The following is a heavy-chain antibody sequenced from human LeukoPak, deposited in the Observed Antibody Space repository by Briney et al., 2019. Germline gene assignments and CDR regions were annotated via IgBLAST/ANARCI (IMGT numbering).Heavy chain of an antibody. CDR3: ARASRLSTSKYYYYGMDV. D-gene: IGHD2-2*01. V-gene: IGHV5-51*01. CDR1: GYSFTSYW. J-gene: IGHJ6*04. CDR2: IYPGDSDT. Sequence: GESLKISCKGSGYSFTSYWIGWVRQMPGKGLEWMGIIYPGDSDTRYSQSFQGQVTISADKSISTAYLQWSSLKASDTAMYYCARASRLSTSKYYYYGMDVWGKGTTVTVSS.